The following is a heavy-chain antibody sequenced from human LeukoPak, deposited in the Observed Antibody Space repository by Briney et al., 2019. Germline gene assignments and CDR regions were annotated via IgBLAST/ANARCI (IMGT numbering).Heavy chain of an antibody. CDR2: MNPNSGNT. CDR1: GYTFTIYD. D-gene: IGHD3-10*02. V-gene: IGHV1-8*01. J-gene: IGHJ4*02. CDR3: AVGEGLFGELY. Sequence: GASGKVSCKASGYTFTIYDINWVRHATGQGLEWMGWMNPNSGNTGYAQKFQGRVTMTRNTSISTAYMELSSLRSEDTAAYYCAVGEGLFGELYWGQGTLVTVSS.